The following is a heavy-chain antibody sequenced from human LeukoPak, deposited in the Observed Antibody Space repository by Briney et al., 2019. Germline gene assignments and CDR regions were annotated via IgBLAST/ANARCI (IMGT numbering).Heavy chain of an antibody. Sequence: GASVKVSCKVSGSTLTKISIDWVRQAPGKGFECMGTFGPQVGETIHAQKLQGRLKMTADTSTDTAYMEMSILQSEDTAVYYCATGAMVYEYWGQGTLVTVSS. CDR3: ATGAMVYEY. D-gene: IGHD3-10*01. CDR2: FGPQVGET. CDR1: GSTLTKIS. J-gene: IGHJ4*02. V-gene: IGHV1-24*01.